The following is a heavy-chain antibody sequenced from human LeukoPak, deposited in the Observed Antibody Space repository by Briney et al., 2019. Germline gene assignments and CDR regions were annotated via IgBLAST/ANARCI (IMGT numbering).Heavy chain of an antibody. D-gene: IGHD3-22*01. CDR2: IYYSGST. V-gene: IGHV4-39*07. CDR1: GGSISSSTYY. Sequence: PSETLSLTCTVSGGSISSSTYYWGWIRQPPGKGLEWIGSIYYSGSTYYNPSLKSRVTMSVDTSKNQFSLKLSSVTAADTAVYYCARHGLGSSGYYHYYYYMDVWGKGTTVTVSS. J-gene: IGHJ6*03. CDR3: ARHGLGSSGYYHYYYYMDV.